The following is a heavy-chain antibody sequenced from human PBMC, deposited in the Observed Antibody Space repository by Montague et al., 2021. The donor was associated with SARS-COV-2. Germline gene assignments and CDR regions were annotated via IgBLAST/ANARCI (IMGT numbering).Heavy chain of an antibody. Sequence: SETLSLTCVVSGDSLSTDNWRSWVRLPPGKGQERVGDNHNTGSNKYKPPIERRVSMSVDKSWKQFSLRLTFLTAADTAIYYCARKGIGWSDLAYWGQGTLVTVSS. J-gene: IGHJ4*02. CDR1: GDSLSTDNW. CDR3: ARKGIGWSDLAY. D-gene: IGHD2-15*01. CDR2: NHNTGSN. V-gene: IGHV4-4*02.